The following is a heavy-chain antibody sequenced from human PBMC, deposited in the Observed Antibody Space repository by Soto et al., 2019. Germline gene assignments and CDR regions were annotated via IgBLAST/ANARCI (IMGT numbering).Heavy chain of an antibody. D-gene: IGHD6-19*01. CDR3: AHRPGGSGFRYYFDY. CDR1: GFSLTSSGVG. CDR2: IDWNDDD. J-gene: IGHJ4*02. V-gene: IGHV2-5*01. Sequence: SGPTLVNPTQTLTLTCSFSGFSLTSSGVGVGWFRQPPGKALEWLGLIDWNDDDRYRASLHSRLTITKDTSKNQVVLTMTNMDPVDTATYYCAHRPGGSGFRYYFDYWGQGTLVNVSS.